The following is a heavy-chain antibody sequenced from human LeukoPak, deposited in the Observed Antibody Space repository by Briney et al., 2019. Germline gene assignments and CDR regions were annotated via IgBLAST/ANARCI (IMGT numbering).Heavy chain of an antibody. CDR1: GGTFSSYA. CDR2: IIPIFGTA. Sequence: SVKVSCRASGGTFSSYAISWVRQAPGQGLEWMGGIIPIFGTANYAQKFQGRVTITADESTSTAYMELSSLRSEDTAVYYCARDFEEVGATAGMDVWGQGTTVTVSS. V-gene: IGHV1-69*13. D-gene: IGHD1-26*01. J-gene: IGHJ6*02. CDR3: ARDFEEVGATAGMDV.